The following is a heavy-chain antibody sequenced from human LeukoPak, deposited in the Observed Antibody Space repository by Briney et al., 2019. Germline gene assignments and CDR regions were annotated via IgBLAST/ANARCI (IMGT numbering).Heavy chain of an antibody. J-gene: IGHJ4*02. D-gene: IGHD3-22*01. CDR2: INPSGGST. Sequence: ASVQVSCKASGYTFTSYYMHWVRQAPGQGLEWMGIINPSGGSTSYAQKFQGRVTMTRDTSTSTVYMELSSLRSEDTAVYYCARDRGYYDSSGYYVNWGQGTLVTVSS. V-gene: IGHV1-46*01. CDR1: GYTFTSYY. CDR3: ARDRGYYDSSGYYVN.